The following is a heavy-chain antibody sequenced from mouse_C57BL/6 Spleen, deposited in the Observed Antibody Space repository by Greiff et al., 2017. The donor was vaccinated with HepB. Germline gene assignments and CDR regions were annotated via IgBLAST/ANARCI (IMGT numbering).Heavy chain of an antibody. J-gene: IGHJ2*01. CDR3: ARLRGNYGWDLYYFDY. CDR1: GYTFTSYW. CDR2: IDPNSGGT. V-gene: IGHV1-72*01. Sequence: QVQLQQPGAELVKPGASVKLSCKASGYTFTSYWMHWVKQRPGRGLEWIGRIDPNSGGTKYNEKFKSKATLTVDKPSSKAYMQRSSLTSEDAAVYYCARLRGNYGWDLYYFDYWGQGTTLTVSS. D-gene: IGHD1-2*01.